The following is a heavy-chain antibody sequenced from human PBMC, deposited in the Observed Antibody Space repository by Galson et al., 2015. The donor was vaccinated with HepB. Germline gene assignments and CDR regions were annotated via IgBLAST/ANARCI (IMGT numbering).Heavy chain of an antibody. CDR3: ARAAHYDYVWGSYRDYFDY. CDR2: INPSGGST. CDR1: GYTFTSYY. J-gene: IGHJ4*02. Sequence: SVKVSCKASGYTFTSYYMHWVRQAPGQGLEWMGIINPSGGSTSYAQKFQGRVTMTRDTSTSTVYMELSSLRSEDTAVYYCARAAHYDYVWGSYRDYFDYWGQGTLVTVSS. D-gene: IGHD3-16*02. V-gene: IGHV1-46*01.